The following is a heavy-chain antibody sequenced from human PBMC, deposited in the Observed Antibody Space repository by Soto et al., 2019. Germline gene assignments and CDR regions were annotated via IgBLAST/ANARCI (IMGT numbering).Heavy chain of an antibody. V-gene: IGHV3-23*01. Sequence: PWGALRLSGTASIVPFRNYAMTWARHAPGKGLEWVSSLLRIGSSAYYADSVRGRFSISSDTSANSLYLQMDNLRAEDTAIYYCAKDAISGDGIWLMDSWGQGTVVTVSS. J-gene: IGHJ5*02. CDR3: AKDAISGDGIWLMDS. D-gene: IGHD4-17*01. CDR1: IVPFRNYA. CDR2: LLRIGSSA.